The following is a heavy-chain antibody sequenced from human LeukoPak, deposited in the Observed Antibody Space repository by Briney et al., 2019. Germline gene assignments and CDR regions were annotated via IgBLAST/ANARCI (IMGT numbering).Heavy chain of an antibody. CDR2: IIPIFGTA. V-gene: IGHV1-69*01. D-gene: IGHD1-1*01. CDR1: GGTFSSYA. J-gene: IGHJ3*02. Sequence: SVKVSCKASGGTFSSYAISWVQQAPGQGLEWMGGIIPIFGTANYAQKFQGRVTITADESTSTAYMELSSLRSEDTAVYYCARDGPGSDAFDIWGQGTMVTVSS. CDR3: ARDGPGSDAFDI.